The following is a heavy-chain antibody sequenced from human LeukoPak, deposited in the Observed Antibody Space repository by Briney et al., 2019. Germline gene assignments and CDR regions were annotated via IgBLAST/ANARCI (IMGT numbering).Heavy chain of an antibody. CDR1: GGSISSGDYY. CDR2: IYYSGST. CDR3: ARHCSSTSCYSGLDY. D-gene: IGHD2-2*02. Sequence: SQTLSLTCTVSGGSISSGDYYWSWIRQPPGKGLEWIGYIYYSGSTYYNSSLKSRVTISVDTSKNQFSLKLSSVTAADTAVYYCARHCSSTSCYSGLDYWGQGTLVTVSS. J-gene: IGHJ4*02. V-gene: IGHV4-30-4*08.